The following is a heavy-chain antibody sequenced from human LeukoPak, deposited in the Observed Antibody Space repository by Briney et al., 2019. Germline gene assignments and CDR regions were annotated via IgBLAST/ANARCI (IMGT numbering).Heavy chain of an antibody. CDR1: GGTFSSYA. CDR2: IIPILGTA. D-gene: IGHD6-6*01. J-gene: IGHJ4*02. CDR3: ARGYGIAARRPFDY. Sequence: SVKVSCKASGGTFSSYAISWVRQAPGQGLEWMGGIIPILGTANYAQKFQGRVTITTDESTSTAYMELSSLRSEDTAVYYCARGYGIAARRPFDYWGQGTLVTVSS. V-gene: IGHV1-69*05.